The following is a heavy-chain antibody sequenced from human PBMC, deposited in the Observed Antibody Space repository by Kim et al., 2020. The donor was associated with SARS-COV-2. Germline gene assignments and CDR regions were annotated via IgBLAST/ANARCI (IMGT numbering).Heavy chain of an antibody. J-gene: IGHJ4*02. CDR3: ARDEYYYDGSGYTSIDS. CDR1: GFTFRSYA. Sequence: GGSLRLSCGASGFTFRSYAMHWVRQAPGKGLEWVAFISYDGSSKYYADAVKGRFTISRDNSNNTLYLQMNSLRPEDTAVYFCARDEYYYDGSGYTSIDSWGQGTMVTVSS. CDR2: ISYDGSSK. D-gene: IGHD3-22*01. V-gene: IGHV3-30-3*01.